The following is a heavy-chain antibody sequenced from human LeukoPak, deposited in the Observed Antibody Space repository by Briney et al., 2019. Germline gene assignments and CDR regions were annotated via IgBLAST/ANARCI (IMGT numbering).Heavy chain of an antibody. V-gene: IGHV4-34*01. CDR2: INHSGST. J-gene: IGHJ4*02. D-gene: IGHD6-19*01. Sequence: PSETLSLTCAVYGGSFSGYYWSWIRQPPGKGLEWIGEINHSGSTNYNPSLKSRVTISVDTSKNQFSLKLSSVTAADTAVYYCARGSPYSSGWYEENYFDYWGQGTLVTVSS. CDR3: ARGSPYSSGWYEENYFDY. CDR1: GGSFSGYY.